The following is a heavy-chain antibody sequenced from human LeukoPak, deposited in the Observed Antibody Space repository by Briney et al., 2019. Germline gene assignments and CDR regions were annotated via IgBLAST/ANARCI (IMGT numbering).Heavy chain of an antibody. V-gene: IGHV3-43D*04. J-gene: IGHJ6*04. CDR2: ISWDGGST. CDR3: AKDDGELLGCYYGMDV. Sequence: GGSLRLSCAASGFTFDDYAMHWVRQASGKGLEWVSLISWDGGSTYYADSVKGRFTISRDNSKNYLYLQMNSLRAEDTALYYCAKDDGELLGCYYGMDVWGKGTTVTVSS. D-gene: IGHD3-10*01. CDR1: GFTFDDYA.